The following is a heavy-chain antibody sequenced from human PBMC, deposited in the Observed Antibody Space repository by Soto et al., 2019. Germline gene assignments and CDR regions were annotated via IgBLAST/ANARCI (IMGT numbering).Heavy chain of an antibody. Sequence: QVQLQESGPGLVKPSETLSLTCTVSGGSISSYYWSWIRQPPGKGLEWIGYIYYSGSTNYNPSLKSRVTISVDTSKNQFSLKLSSVTAADTAVYYCARMTGGRRMVRGGLNWFDPWGQGTLVTVSS. V-gene: IGHV4-59*01. D-gene: IGHD3-10*01. CDR2: IYYSGST. CDR3: ARMTGGRRMVRGGLNWFDP. CDR1: GGSISSYY. J-gene: IGHJ5*02.